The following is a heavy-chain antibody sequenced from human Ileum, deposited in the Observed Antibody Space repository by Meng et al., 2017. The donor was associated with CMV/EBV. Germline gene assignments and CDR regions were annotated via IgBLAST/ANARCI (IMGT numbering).Heavy chain of an antibody. CDR1: GYTFTTYY. D-gene: IGHD3-16*02. CDR2: IYPGDSDT. Sequence: KVSCKASGYTFTTYYIHWVRQMPGKGLEWMGIIYPGDSDTRYSPSFQGQVTVSADKSISTAYLQWSSLKASDTAMYYCARMTVSNYFDYWGQGTLVTVSS. V-gene: IGHV5-51*01. CDR3: ARMTVSNYFDY. J-gene: IGHJ4*02.